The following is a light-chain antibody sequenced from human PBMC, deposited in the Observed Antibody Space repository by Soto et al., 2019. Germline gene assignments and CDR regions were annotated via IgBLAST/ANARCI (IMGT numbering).Light chain of an antibody. J-gene: IGKJ5*01. V-gene: IGKV3-15*01. CDR2: GIS. CDR3: QQHSKWPIT. CDR1: QIVDSN. Sequence: EIVMTQFPGTLSLSPGYTATLSCRASQIVDSNYLAWYQQKPGQAPRLLVYGISTRPTDIPARFSGSGSGTEFTLTISSLQSEDFGIYYCQQHSKWPITFGQGTRLEIK.